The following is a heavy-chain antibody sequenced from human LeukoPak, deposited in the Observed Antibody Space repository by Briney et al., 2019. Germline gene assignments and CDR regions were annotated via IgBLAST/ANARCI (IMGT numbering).Heavy chain of an antibody. CDR3: ARQGFGLLWFGELFGGNAFDI. D-gene: IGHD3-10*01. CDR1: GGSFSGYY. CDR2: INHSGST. Sequence: SETLSLTCAVYGGSFSGYYWSWIRQPPGKGLEWIGEINHSGSTNYNPSLKSRVTISVDTSKNQFSLKLSSVTAADTAVYYCARQGFGLLWFGELFGGNAFDIWGQGTMVTVSS. J-gene: IGHJ3*02. V-gene: IGHV4-34*01.